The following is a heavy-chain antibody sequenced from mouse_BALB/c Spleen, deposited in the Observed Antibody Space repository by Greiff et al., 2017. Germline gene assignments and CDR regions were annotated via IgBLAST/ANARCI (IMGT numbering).Heavy chain of an antibody. CDR3: ARHRDYDYGNWYFDV. CDR1: GFTFSSYG. V-gene: IGHV5-6*01. Sequence: EVMLVESGGDLVKPGGSLKLSCAASGFTFSSYGMSWVRQTPDKRLEWVATISSGGSYTYYPDSVKGRFTISRDNAKNTLYLQMSSLKSEDTAMYYCARHRDYDYGNWYFDVWGAGTTVTVSS. CDR2: ISSGGSYT. J-gene: IGHJ1*01. D-gene: IGHD2-4*01.